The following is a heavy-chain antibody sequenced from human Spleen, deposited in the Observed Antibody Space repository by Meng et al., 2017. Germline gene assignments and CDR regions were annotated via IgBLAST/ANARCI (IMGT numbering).Heavy chain of an antibody. J-gene: IGHJ4*02. CDR1: GFTFDNYA. D-gene: IGHD3-22*01. Sequence: SLKISCAASGFTFDNYAMHWVRQAPGKGLEWVSSISWNSDNIVYADSVKGRFTISRDNSKNTVFLQINSLRAEDTAVYYCARSPIDKYDLSALPLDYWGQGTLVTVSS. V-gene: IGHV3-9*01. CDR3: ARSPIDKYDLSALPLDY. CDR2: ISWNSDNI.